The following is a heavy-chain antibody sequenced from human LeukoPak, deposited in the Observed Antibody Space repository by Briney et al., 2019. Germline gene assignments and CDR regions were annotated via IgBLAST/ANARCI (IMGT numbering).Heavy chain of an antibody. CDR1: GFTFSSYW. CDR3: ARFSTYYYDSSGYYPFDY. CDR2: IKQDGSEK. Sequence: GGSLRLSCAASGFTFSSYWMSWVRQAPGKGLEWVANIKQDGSEKYYVDSVKGRFTISRDNAKNSLYLQMNSLRAEDTAVYYCARFSTYYYDSSGYYPFDYWGQRTLVTASS. J-gene: IGHJ4*02. V-gene: IGHV3-7*01. D-gene: IGHD3-22*01.